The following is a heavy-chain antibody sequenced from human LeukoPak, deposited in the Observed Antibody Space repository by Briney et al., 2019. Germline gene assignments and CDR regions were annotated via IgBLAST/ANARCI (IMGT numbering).Heavy chain of an antibody. CDR1: GFSLSTNGMR. J-gene: IGHJ4*02. CDR2: IDWDDDK. Sequence: SGPTLVKPTQTLTLTCTFSGFSLSTNGMRVGWIRQPPWKALEWLARIDWDDDKFYSTSLKTRLTIAKDTSKNQVVLTLTNVDPVDTATYFCARISSGTNFDYWGQGTLVTVSS. D-gene: IGHD1-1*01. CDR3: ARISSGTNFDY. V-gene: IGHV2-70*04.